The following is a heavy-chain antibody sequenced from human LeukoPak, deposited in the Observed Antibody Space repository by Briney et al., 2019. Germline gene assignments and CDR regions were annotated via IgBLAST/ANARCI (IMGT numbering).Heavy chain of an antibody. CDR2: ISYDGSNK. Sequence: GGSLRLSCTASGFTFSGYAMIWVRQAPGKGLEWVAVISYDGSNKYYADSVKGRFTISRDNSKNTLYLQMNSLRAEDTAVYYCAKATYYYDSSGFWGDYWGQGTLVTVSS. CDR1: GFTFSGYA. J-gene: IGHJ4*02. D-gene: IGHD3-22*01. CDR3: AKATYYYDSSGFWGDY. V-gene: IGHV3-30*18.